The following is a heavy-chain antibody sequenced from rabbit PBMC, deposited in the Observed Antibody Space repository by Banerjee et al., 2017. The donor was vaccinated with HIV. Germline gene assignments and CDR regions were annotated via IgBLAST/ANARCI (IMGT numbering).Heavy chain of an antibody. Sequence: QEQLEESGGDLVKPEGSLTITCTASGFSFSSNAICWVRQAPGKGLEWIACINTSSGNTVYASWAKGRFTISKTSSTTVTLQMTSLTAADTATYFCARDGGSSVYTQYYFNLWGPGTLVTVS. D-gene: IGHD8-1*01. CDR1: GFSFSSNA. CDR2: INTSSGNT. J-gene: IGHJ4*01. CDR3: ARDGGSSVYTQYYFNL. V-gene: IGHV1S45*01.